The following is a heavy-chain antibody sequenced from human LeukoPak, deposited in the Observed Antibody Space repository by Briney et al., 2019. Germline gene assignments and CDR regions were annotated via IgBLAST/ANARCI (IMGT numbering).Heavy chain of an antibody. D-gene: IGHD5-24*01. CDR3: ARGVDGTTPPYYSDY. J-gene: IGHJ4*02. CDR1: GGSFSGYY. V-gene: IGHV4-34*01. CDR2: INHSGST. Sequence: SETLSLTCAVYGGSFSGYYWSWIRQPPGKGLEWIGEINHSGSTNYNPSLKSRVTISVDTSKNQFSLKLSSVTAADTAVYYCARGVDGTTPPYYSDYWGQGTLVTVSS.